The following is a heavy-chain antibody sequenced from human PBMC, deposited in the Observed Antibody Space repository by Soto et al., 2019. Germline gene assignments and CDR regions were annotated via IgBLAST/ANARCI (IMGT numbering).Heavy chain of an antibody. V-gene: IGHV4-59*01. J-gene: IGHJ6*02. D-gene: IGHD6-6*01. CDR3: ARISGSSSESYYYYGMDV. CDR2: IYYSGST. CDR1: GGSISSYY. Sequence: SETLSLTCTVSGGSISSYYWSWIRQPPGKGLEWIGYIYYSGSTNYNPSLKSRVTISVDTSKNQFSLKLSSVTAADTAVYHCARISGSSSESYYYYGMDVWGQGTTVTVSS.